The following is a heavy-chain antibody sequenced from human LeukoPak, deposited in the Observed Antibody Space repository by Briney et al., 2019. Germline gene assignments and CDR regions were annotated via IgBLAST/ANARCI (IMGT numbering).Heavy chain of an antibody. J-gene: IGHJ6*03. CDR1: GGSFSGYY. CDR3: ARSPYYYYMDV. CDR2: INHSGST. Sequence: PSETLSLTCAVYGGSFSGYYWSWIRQPPGKGLEWIGEINHSGSTNYNPSLKSRVTISVDTSKNQFSLKLSSVTAADTAVYYCARSPYYYYMDVWGEGTTVTVSS. V-gene: IGHV4-34*01.